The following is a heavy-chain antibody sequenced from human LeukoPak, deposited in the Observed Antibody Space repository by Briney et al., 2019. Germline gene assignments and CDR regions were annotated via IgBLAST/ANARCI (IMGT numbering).Heavy chain of an antibody. CDR3: ARADLTYDFWSGEFDY. J-gene: IGHJ4*02. D-gene: IGHD3-3*01. V-gene: IGHV3-21*01. Sequence: GGSLRLSCAASGFTFSSYSMNWVRQAAGKGLEWVSSISSSSSYIYYADSVKGRFNISRDNAKNSLYLQMNSLRAEDTAVYYCARADLTYDFWSGEFDYWGQGTLVTVSS. CDR2: ISSSSSYI. CDR1: GFTFSSYS.